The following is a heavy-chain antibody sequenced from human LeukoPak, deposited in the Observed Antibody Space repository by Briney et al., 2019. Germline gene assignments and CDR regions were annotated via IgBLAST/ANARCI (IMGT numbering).Heavy chain of an antibody. Sequence: GGSLRLSCAASGFTFSSYAMSWVRQAPGKGLEWVSALSGSGGSTYFADSVKGRFTISRDNSKNTLYLQMNSLRAEDTAVYYCARSYDTSGYYFYAFDIWGQGTMVTVSS. V-gene: IGHV3-23*01. CDR1: GFTFSSYA. D-gene: IGHD3-22*01. CDR3: ARSYDTSGYYFYAFDI. J-gene: IGHJ3*02. CDR2: LSGSGGST.